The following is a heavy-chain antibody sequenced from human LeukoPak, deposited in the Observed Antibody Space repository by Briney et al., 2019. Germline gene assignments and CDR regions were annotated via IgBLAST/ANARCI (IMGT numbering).Heavy chain of an antibody. V-gene: IGHV3-53*01. CDR2: IYSGGST. J-gene: IGHJ4*02. CDR3: ASQTTVKYYFDY. D-gene: IGHD4-17*01. CDR1: GFTISSSY. Sequence: GGSLRLSCAASGFTISSSYMSWVRRPPGKVLEWVSVIYSGGSTYYADSVKGRFTISRDNSKNTLYLQLNSQRGEDTAVYYCASQTTVKYYFDYWGQGTLVTVSS.